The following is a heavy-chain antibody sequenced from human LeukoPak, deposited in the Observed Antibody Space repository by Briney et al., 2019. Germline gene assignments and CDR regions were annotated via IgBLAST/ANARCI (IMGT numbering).Heavy chain of an antibody. CDR2: INHSGST. J-gene: IGHJ4*02. V-gene: IGHV4-34*01. CDR3: ARRPRYCSGGSCYGWSTRQLKFDY. D-gene: IGHD2-15*01. CDR1: GGSFSGYY. Sequence: SETLSLTCAVYGGSFSGYYWSWIRLPPGKGLEWIGEINHSGSTNYNPSLKSRVTISVDTSKNQFSLKLSSVTAADTAVYYCARRPRYCSGGSCYGWSTRQLKFDYWGQGTLVTVSS.